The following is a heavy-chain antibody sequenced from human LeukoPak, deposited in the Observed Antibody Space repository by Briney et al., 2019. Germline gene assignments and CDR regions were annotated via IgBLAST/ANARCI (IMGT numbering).Heavy chain of an antibody. V-gene: IGHV4-59*01. CDR2: IYYSGST. CDR3: ARPSSGYYDRGPFDI. J-gene: IGHJ3*02. Sequence: SETLSLTCTVSGGSISSYYWSWIRQPPGKGLEWIGYIYYSGSTNYNPYLKSRVTISVDTSKNQFSLKLSSVTAADTAVYYCARPSSGYYDRGPFDIWGQGTLVTVSS. CDR1: GGSISSYY. D-gene: IGHD3-22*01.